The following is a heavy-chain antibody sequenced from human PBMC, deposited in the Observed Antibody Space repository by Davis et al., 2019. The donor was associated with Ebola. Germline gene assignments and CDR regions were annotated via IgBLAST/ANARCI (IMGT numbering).Heavy chain of an antibody. J-gene: IGHJ4*02. CDR2: ISGSGVST. V-gene: IGHV3-23*01. CDR1: GFTFSSYA. Sequence: GGSLRLSFVASGFTFSSYAMTWVRQAPGKGLEWVSAISGSGVSTYYADSVKGRFTISRDNSKNTLYLQMNSLRAEDTAVYYCGKHRGYSGHAIDYWGQGTLVTVSS. CDR3: GKHRGYSGHAIDY. D-gene: IGHD5-12*01.